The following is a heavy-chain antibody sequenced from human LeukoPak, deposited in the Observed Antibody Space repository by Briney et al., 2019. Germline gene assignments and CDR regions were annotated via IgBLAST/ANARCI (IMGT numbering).Heavy chain of an antibody. CDR1: GYTFTGYY. J-gene: IGHJ6*03. CDR3: ARRGYCSSTSCRTHYYYYYMDV. CDR2: TNPNSGGT. V-gene: IGHV1-2*02. D-gene: IGHD2-2*01. Sequence: GASVKVSCKASGYTFTGYYMHWVRQAPGQGLEWMGWTNPNSGGTNYAQKFQGRVTMTRDTSISTAYMELSRLRSDDTAVYYCARRGYCSSTSCRTHYYYYYMDVWGKGTTVTVSS.